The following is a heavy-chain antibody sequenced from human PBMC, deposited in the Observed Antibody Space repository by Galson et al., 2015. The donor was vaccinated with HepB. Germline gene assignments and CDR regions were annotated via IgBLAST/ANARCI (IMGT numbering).Heavy chain of an antibody. Sequence: LSLTCAVYGGSFSGYYWRWIRQPPGKGLEWIGEINHSGSTNYNPSLKSRVTISVDTSKNQFSLKLSSVTAADTAVYYCARQGSGWYKPSFDYWGQGTLVTVSS. CDR2: INHSGST. D-gene: IGHD6-19*01. CDR1: GGSFSGYY. J-gene: IGHJ4*02. CDR3: ARQGSGWYKPSFDY. V-gene: IGHV4-34*01.